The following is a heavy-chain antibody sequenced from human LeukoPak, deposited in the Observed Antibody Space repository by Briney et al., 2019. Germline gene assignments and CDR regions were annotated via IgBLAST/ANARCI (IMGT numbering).Heavy chain of an antibody. J-gene: IGHJ6*02. D-gene: IGHD3-10*01. V-gene: IGHV3-30-3*01. CDR3: ARDCGATMVRGVIRYYYGMDV. Sequence: GGSLRLSCADSGFTFSSYAMHWVRQAPGKGLEWVAVISYDGSNKYYADSVKGRFTISRDNSKNTLYLQMNSLRAEDTAVYYCARDCGATMVRGVIRYYYGMDVWGQGTTVTVSS. CDR2: ISYDGSNK. CDR1: GFTFSSYA.